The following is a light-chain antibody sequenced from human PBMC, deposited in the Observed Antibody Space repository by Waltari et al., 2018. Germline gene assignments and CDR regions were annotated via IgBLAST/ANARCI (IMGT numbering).Light chain of an antibody. CDR2: AAS. V-gene: IGKV1-39*01. CDR1: QSISSY. Sequence: DIQMTQSPYSLSASVGDRVTITGRASQSISSYLNWYQTKPGKAPKLLIYAASILQSGVPSRFSGSGSGTDFTLTISSLQPEDFATYYCQQSYSTPLTFGGGTKVEIK. J-gene: IGKJ4*01. CDR3: QQSYSTPLT.